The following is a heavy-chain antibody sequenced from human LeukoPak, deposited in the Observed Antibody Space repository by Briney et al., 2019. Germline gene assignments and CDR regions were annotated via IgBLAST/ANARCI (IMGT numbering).Heavy chain of an antibody. V-gene: IGHV4-34*01. J-gene: IGHJ4*02. CDR1: GGSFSGYY. Sequence: PSETLCLTCAVYGGSFSGYYLSWIRQPPGKGLEWIGEINHSGSTNYNPSLKSRVTISVDTSKHQFSLKLSSVTAADTAVYYCARELGGDTNDYWGQGTLVTVSS. CDR3: ARELGGDTNDY. D-gene: IGHD2-8*01. CDR2: INHSGST.